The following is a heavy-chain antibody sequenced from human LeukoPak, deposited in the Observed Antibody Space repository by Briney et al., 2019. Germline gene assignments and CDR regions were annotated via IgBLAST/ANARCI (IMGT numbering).Heavy chain of an antibody. J-gene: IGHJ4*02. Sequence: SQTLSLTCTVSGGSISSGDYYWSWIRQPPGKGLEWIGYIYYSGSTYYNPSLKSRVTISVDTSKNQFSLKLSSVTAADTAVYYCARGTEWLRARFDYWGQGTLVTVSS. D-gene: IGHD5-12*01. CDR3: ARGTEWLRARFDY. V-gene: IGHV4-30-4*01. CDR2: IYYSGST. CDR1: GGSISSGDYY.